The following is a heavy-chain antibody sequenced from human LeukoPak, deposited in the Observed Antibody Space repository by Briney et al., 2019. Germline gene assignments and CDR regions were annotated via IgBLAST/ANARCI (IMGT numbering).Heavy chain of an antibody. J-gene: IGHJ5*02. V-gene: IGHV4-39*07. CDR1: GGSISSSSYY. D-gene: IGHD6-13*01. CDR2: IYYSGST. CDR3: ARDLDSSSWYWNWFDP. Sequence: SETLSLTCTVSGGSISSSSYYWGWIRQPPGKGLEWIGSIYYSGSTYYNPSLKSRVTVPVDTSKNQFSLKLSSVTAADTAVYYCARDLDSSSWYWNWFDPWGQGTLVTVSS.